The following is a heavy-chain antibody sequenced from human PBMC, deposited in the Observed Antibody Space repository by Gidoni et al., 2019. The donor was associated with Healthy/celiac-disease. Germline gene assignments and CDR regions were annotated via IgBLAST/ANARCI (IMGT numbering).Heavy chain of an antibody. CDR3: ARSLQLWLGGYYFDY. V-gene: IGHV1-69*01. D-gene: IGHD5-18*01. CDR1: GVTVSSYA. CDR2: IIPIFGAA. Sequence: QVQLVQSGAEVKKPGSSVKVSCKASGVTVSSYAISWVRQAPGQGLEWMGGIIPIFGAANYAQKFQGRVTITADESTSTAYMELSSLRSEDTAVYYCARSLQLWLGGYYFDYWGQGTLVTVSS. J-gene: IGHJ4*02.